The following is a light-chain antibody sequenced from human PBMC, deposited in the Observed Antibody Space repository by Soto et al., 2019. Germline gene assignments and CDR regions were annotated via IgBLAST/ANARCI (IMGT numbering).Light chain of an antibody. CDR3: SSYTSSSTRV. J-gene: IGLJ2*01. CDR2: EVS. CDR1: SSDVGGYNY. Sequence: QSALTQPASVSGSPGQSITISCTGTSSDVGGYNYVSWYQQHPGKAPKLIIYEVSNQPSGVSNRFSGSKSGNTASLTISGLQAEDEADYYCSSYTSSSTRVFGGGTKLTVL. V-gene: IGLV2-14*01.